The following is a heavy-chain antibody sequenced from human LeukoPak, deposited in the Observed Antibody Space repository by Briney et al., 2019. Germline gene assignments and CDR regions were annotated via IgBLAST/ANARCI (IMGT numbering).Heavy chain of an antibody. CDR2: IGTGDDT. V-gene: IGHV3-13*01. J-gene: IGHJ6*02. CDR3: AREIRETVVTRHYYYGIDV. D-gene: IGHD2-15*01. CDR1: GFTFSTYD. Sequence: GGSLRLSCAASGFTFSTYDMHWVRQVTGKGLEWVSAIGTGDDTYFLGSVKGRFTISRENAKNVLYLQMSSLRAEDTAVYYCAREIRETVVTRHYYYGIDVWGQGTTVTVSS.